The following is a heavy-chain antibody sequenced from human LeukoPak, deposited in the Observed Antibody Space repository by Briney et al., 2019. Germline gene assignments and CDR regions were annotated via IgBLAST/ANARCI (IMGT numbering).Heavy chain of an antibody. CDR3: ASRDSPYYDFWSGVPYYFDY. Sequence: GGSLRLSCAASGCTFSSYAMSWVRQAPGKGLEWVSAISGSGGSTYYADSVKGRFTISRDNSKNTLYLQMNSLRAEDTAVYYCASRDSPYYDFWSGVPYYFDYWGQGTLVTVSS. J-gene: IGHJ4*02. CDR1: GCTFSSYA. CDR2: ISGSGGST. V-gene: IGHV3-23*01. D-gene: IGHD3-3*01.